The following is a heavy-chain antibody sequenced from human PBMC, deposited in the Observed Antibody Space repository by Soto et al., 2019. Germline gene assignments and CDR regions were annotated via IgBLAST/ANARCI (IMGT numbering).Heavy chain of an antibody. CDR3: AKDRVAGHLFDY. V-gene: IGHV3-23*01. D-gene: IGHD6-19*01. CDR1: GFTFSSYA. J-gene: IGHJ4*02. Sequence: SLRLSCAASGFTFSSYAMSWVRQAPGKGLEWVSAISGSGGSTYYADSVKGRFTISRDNSKNTLYLQMNSLRAEDTAVYYCAKDRVAGHLFDYWGQGTLVTVSS. CDR2: ISGSGGST.